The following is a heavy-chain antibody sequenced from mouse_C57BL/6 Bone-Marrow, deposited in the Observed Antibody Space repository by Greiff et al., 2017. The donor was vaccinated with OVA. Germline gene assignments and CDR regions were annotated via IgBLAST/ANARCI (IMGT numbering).Heavy chain of an antibody. CDR2: INPNNGGT. V-gene: IGHV1-22*01. J-gene: IGHJ3*01. CDR3: ASSLLNYPYERFAY. CDR1: GYTFTDYN. Sequence: EVQVVESGPELVKPGASVKMSCKASGYTFTDYNMHWVKQSHGKSLEWIGYINPNNGGTSYNQKFKGKATLTVNKSSSTAYMELRSLTSEDSAVYYCASSLLNYPYERFAYWGQGTLVTVSA. D-gene: IGHD2-10*01.